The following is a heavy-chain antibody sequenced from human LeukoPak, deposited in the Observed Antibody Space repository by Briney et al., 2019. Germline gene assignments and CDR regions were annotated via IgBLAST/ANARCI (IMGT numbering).Heavy chain of an antibody. CDR2: ISGAGAGT. CDR3: VKKNPVAGAFDY. Sequence: PGGSLRLSCAASGFTFSSYAMSWVRQAPGKGLEWVSAISGAGAGTYYADSVKGRFTISRDDSKNTLYLQMNSLRVEDTAVYYCVKKNPVAGAFDYWGQGTLVTVSS. D-gene: IGHD6-19*01. V-gene: IGHV3-23*01. J-gene: IGHJ4*02. CDR1: GFTFSSYA.